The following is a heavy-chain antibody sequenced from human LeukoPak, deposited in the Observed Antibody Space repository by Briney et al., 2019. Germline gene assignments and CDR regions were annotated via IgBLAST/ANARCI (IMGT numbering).Heavy chain of an antibody. J-gene: IGHJ4*02. V-gene: IGHV3-21*01. CDR3: VRDFSGESGYGRY. CDR1: GFTFSSYA. CDR2: INPAGTST. D-gene: IGHD5-12*01. Sequence: GGSLRLSCAASGFTFSSYAMNWVRQTPGKGLEWISSINPAGTSTYYADSVKGRFTISRDAAKNSLYLQMNSLRVEDTALYYCVRDFSGESGYGRYWGPGTLVTVSS.